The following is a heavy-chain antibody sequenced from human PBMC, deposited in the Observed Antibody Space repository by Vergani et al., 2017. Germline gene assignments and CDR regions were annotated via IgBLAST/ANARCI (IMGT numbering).Heavy chain of an antibody. CDR2: INHSGST. CDR3: ARGPSVCSGGSCYVTGAFDI. CDR1: GGSISSGGYY. D-gene: IGHD2-15*01. V-gene: IGHV4-34*01. J-gene: IGHJ3*02. Sequence: QVQLQQWGAGLLKPSETLSLTCTVSGGSISSGGYYWSWIRQHPGKGLEWIGEINHSGSTNYNPSIKSRVTISVDTSKNQFSLKLSSVTAADTAVYYCARGPSVCSGGSCYVTGAFDIWGQGTMVTVSS.